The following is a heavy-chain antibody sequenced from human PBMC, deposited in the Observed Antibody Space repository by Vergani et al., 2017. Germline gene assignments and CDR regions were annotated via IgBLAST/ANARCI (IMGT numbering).Heavy chain of an antibody. CDR3: ARLAAPAVGVVISFRFDP. V-gene: IGHV3-23*01. J-gene: IGHJ5*02. CDR1: GFTFSSYA. D-gene: IGHD3-3*01. CDR2: ISGSGGST. Sequence: EVQLLESGGGLIQPGGSLRLSCAASGFTFSSYAMSWVRQAPGKGLEWVSAISGSGGSTYYADSVKGRFTISRDNSKNTLYLQMNSLRAEDTAVYYCARLAAPAVGVVISFRFDPWGQGTLVTVSS.